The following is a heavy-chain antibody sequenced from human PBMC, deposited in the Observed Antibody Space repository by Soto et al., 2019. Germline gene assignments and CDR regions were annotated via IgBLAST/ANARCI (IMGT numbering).Heavy chain of an antibody. V-gene: IGHV4-4*09. CDR2: IYITGST. Sequence: PAETLSLTCTVSDGSISTDYWNWVRQSPGKGLEWIGYIYITGSTRYNPSLNSRVAISLDTSRNKFSLKLHSVTAADTAVYLCARQIGADPFDVWGQGTLVNVS. CDR1: DGSISTDY. J-gene: IGHJ3*01. CDR3: ARQIGADPFDV. D-gene: IGHD3-3*01.